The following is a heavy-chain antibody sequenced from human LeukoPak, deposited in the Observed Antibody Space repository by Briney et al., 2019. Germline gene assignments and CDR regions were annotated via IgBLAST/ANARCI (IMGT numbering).Heavy chain of an antibody. J-gene: IGHJ4*02. CDR2: IYHSGST. CDR3: ATTYYYDSSGYYYL. CDR1: GGSISSYY. D-gene: IGHD3-22*01. V-gene: IGHV4-38-2*02. Sequence: PSETLSLTCTVSGGSISSYYWGWIRQPPGKGLEWIGSIYHSGSTYYNPSLKSRVTISVDTSKNQFSLKLSSVTAADTAVYYCATTYYYDSSGYYYLWGQGTLVTVSS.